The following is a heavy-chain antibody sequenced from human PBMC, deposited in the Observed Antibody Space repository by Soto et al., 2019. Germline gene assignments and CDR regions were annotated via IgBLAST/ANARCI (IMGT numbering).Heavy chain of an antibody. J-gene: IGHJ4*02. CDR2: IYPGNSDT. CDR3: ARHVYYDVLKKNY. D-gene: IGHD3-9*01. V-gene: IGHV5-51*01. Sequence: GESLQISCKGSGYNFATYWICWVRQMPGKGLEWMGIIYPGNSDTRYSPSFQGQVTISADTSISTAYLEWSSLKASDTAIYYCARHVYYDVLKKNYWGQGTLVTVS. CDR1: GYNFATYW.